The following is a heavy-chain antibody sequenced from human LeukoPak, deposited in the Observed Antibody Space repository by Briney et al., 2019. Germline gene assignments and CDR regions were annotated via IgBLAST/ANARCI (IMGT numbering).Heavy chain of an antibody. CDR1: GGSISSYY. J-gene: IGHJ3*02. Sequence: SETLSLTCTVSGGSISSYYWNWIRQPPGKGLEWIGYIYYTGSTKYSPSIKSRVTISVDTSKNQSSLKLSSVTAADTAVYYCARRVVVTATSNDAFDIWGQGTLVTVSS. CDR2: IYYTGST. CDR3: ARRVVVTATSNDAFDI. V-gene: IGHV4-59*08. D-gene: IGHD2-21*02.